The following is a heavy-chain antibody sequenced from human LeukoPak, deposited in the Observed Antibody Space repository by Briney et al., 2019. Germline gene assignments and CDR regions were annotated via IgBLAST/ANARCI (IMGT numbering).Heavy chain of an antibody. J-gene: IGHJ4*02. CDR3: AKDSYSKGDF. CDR2: ISWNSGSI. CDR1: GFTFDDYA. D-gene: IGHD6-13*01. V-gene: IGHV3-9*01. Sequence: GGSLRLSCAASGFTFDDYAMHWVRQAPGKGLEWVSGISWNSGSIGYADSVKGRFTISRDNAKNSLYLQMNSLRAEDTAVYYCAKDSYSKGDFWGQGVLVTVSS.